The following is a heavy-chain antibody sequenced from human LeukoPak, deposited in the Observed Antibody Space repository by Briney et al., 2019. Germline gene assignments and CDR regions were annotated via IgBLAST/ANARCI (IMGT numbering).Heavy chain of an antibody. J-gene: IGHJ4*02. CDR3: ARDAFVYYYDSSGYFDY. V-gene: IGHV1-3*01. D-gene: IGHD3-22*01. CDR1: GYTFTSYA. CDR2: INAGNGNT. Sequence: ASVKVSCKASGYTFTSYAMHWVRQAPGQRLEWMGWINAGNGNTKYSQKFQGRVTITRDTSASTAYMELSSLRSEDTAVYYCARDAFVYYYDSSGYFDYWGQGTLVTVSS.